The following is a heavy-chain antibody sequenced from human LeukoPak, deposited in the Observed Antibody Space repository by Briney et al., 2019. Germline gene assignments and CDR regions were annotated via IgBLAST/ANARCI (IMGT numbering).Heavy chain of an antibody. CDR2: ISYDGSNK. D-gene: IGHD2-2*01. CDR1: GFTFSSYA. V-gene: IGHV3-30-3*01. Sequence: SGRSLRLSCAASGFTFSSYAMHWVRQAPGKGLEWVAVISYDGSNKYYADSVKGRFTISRDNSKNTLYLQMNSLRAEDTAVYYCARAVVVVRKIMDVWGKGTTVTVSS. CDR3: ARAVVVVRKIMDV. J-gene: IGHJ6*04.